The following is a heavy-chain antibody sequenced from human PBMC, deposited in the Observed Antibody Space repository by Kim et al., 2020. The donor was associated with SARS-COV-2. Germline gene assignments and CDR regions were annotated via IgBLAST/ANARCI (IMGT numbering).Heavy chain of an antibody. J-gene: IGHJ4*02. Sequence: NYNPSLKSRVTISVDKSKNQFSLKLSSVTAADTAVYYCAREEDDSSGYSDWGQGTLVTVSS. V-gene: IGHV4-4*02. CDR3: AREEDDSSGYSD. D-gene: IGHD3-22*01.